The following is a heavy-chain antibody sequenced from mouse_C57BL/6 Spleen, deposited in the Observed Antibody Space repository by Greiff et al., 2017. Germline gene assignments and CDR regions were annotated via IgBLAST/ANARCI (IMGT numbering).Heavy chain of an antibody. Sequence: QVQLQQPGAELVMPGASVKLSCKASGYTFTSSWMHWVKQRPGQGLEWIGNINPSNGGTNYNEKFKSKATLTVDKSSSTAYMQLSSLTSEDSAVYYCARIYGQLLGFFDYWGQGTTLTVSS. V-gene: IGHV1-53*01. D-gene: IGHD1-1*02. CDR3: ARIYGQLLGFFDY. CDR1: GYTFTSSW. CDR2: INPSNGGT. J-gene: IGHJ2*01.